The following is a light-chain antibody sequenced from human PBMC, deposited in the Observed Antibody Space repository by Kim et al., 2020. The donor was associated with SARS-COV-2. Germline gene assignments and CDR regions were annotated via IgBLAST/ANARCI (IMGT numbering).Light chain of an antibody. CDR1: SSNVGGYNY. V-gene: IGLV2-8*01. CDR3: ISYAGNNVYV. J-gene: IGLJ1*01. Sequence: GHAVTLSYTETSSNVGGYNYVSWYQQHPAKAPKLMIYDVNRRPSGFPDRFSASKSGNTASLTVSGLQAEDEADYYCISYAGNNVYVFGTGTKVTVL. CDR2: DVN.